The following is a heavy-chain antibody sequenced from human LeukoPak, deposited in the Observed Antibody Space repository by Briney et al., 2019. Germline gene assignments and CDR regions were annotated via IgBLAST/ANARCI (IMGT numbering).Heavy chain of an antibody. CDR1: GYTFTSYA. CDR3: ASYDSSGDYFDY. V-gene: IGHV1-8*02. Sequence: ASVKVSCKASGYTFTSYAMNWVRQAPGQGLEWMGWMNPNSGNTGYAQKFQGRVTMTRNTSISTAYMELSSLRSEDTAVYYCASYDSSGDYFDYWGQGTLVTVSS. D-gene: IGHD3-22*01. CDR2: MNPNSGNT. J-gene: IGHJ4*02.